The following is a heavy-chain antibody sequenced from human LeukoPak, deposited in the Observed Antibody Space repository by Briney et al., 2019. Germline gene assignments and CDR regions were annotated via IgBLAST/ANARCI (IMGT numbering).Heavy chain of an antibody. Sequence: PGGSLRLSCAASGFTFSSYYMTWVRQAPGKGLEWVSYISPSSTHTPYAASVKGRFTISRDNAENSLYLQMNSLRAEDTALYYSSRVVLTARALIGLLWRRGTLVTVSS. CDR3: SRVVLTARALIGLL. V-gene: IGHV3-11*05. J-gene: IGHJ4*02. CDR1: GFTFSSYY. D-gene: IGHD3/OR15-3a*01. CDR2: ISPSSTHT.